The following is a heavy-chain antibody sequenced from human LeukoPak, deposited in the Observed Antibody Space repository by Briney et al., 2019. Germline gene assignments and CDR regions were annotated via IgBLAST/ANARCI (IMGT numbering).Heavy chain of an antibody. CDR2: IRSKPNSYAT. D-gene: IGHD3-9*01. Sequence: GGSLRLSCAASGFIFSGSAIHWVRQTSGKGLEWVGRIRSKPNSYATAYAASVKGRFTISRDDSKNTAYLQMNSLKSEDSAVFYCCRFDGAFDIWGQGTMATVSS. CDR1: GFIFSGSA. V-gene: IGHV3-73*01. J-gene: IGHJ3*02. CDR3: CRFDGAFDI.